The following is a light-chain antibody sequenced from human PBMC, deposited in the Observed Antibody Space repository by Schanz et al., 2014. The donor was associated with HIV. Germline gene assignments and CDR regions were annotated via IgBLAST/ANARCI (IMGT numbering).Light chain of an antibody. V-gene: IGLV4-69*01. CDR1: SGHSTYA. CDR2: LNSDGSH. CDR3: QTWGTGIHV. J-gene: IGLJ2*01. Sequence: QLVLTQSPSASASLGASVKLTCTLSSGHSTYAIAWHQQQPEKGPRFLMNLNSDGSHNKGDGIPDRFSGTSSGAERYLTISSLQSEDEADYYCQTWGTGIHVFGGGTKLTVL.